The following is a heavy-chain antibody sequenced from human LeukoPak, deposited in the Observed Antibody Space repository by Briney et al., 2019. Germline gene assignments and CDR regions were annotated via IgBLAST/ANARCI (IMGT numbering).Heavy chain of an antibody. V-gene: IGHV3-7*01. CDR3: ARDPSRGYSYGYGDY. J-gene: IGHJ4*02. Sequence: GGSLRLSRSASGFTFSSHWMNWVRQPPGKGLEWVAIIERDGSEKYYVDSVKGRFTISRDNAKNSVYLQMNSLRAEDTAVYYCARDPSRGYSYGYGDYWGQGSLVTVSS. CDR2: IERDGSEK. D-gene: IGHD5-18*01. CDR1: GFTFSSHW.